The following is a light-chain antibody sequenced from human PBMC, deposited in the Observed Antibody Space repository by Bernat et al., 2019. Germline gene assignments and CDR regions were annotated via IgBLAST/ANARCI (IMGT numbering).Light chain of an antibody. Sequence: DIQMTQSPSSLSASIGDRITITCRASQNIRKYVNWYQQKSGEAPKAIIYGASHLESGVPARFSGSGSGTTFTLTITSVQPADFASYFCQQSYGTPVTFGQGTRL. J-gene: IGKJ5*01. V-gene: IGKV1-39*01. CDR2: GAS. CDR1: QNIRKY. CDR3: QQSYGTPVT.